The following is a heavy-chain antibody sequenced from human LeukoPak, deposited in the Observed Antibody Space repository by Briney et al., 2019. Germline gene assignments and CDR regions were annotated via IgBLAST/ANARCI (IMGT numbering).Heavy chain of an antibody. CDR2: ISTTSGNI. Sequence: GGSLRLSCAASGFTFSSYSMNWVRQAPGKGLEWVAAISTTSGNIYYAYLMKGRFITSRNNAKNPHYQLMNMMRADATVVYYATRRGPLSTSDAFDIWGQGTMVTVSS. J-gene: IGHJ3*02. CDR1: GFTFSSYS. V-gene: IGHV3-21*01. CDR3: TRRGPLSTSDAFDI.